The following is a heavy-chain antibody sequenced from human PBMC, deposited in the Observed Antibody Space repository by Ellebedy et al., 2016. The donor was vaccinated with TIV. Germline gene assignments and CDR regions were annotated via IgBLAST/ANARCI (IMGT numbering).Heavy chain of an antibody. CDR1: GFPFSNYA. J-gene: IGHJ4*02. CDR3: AKMNWDDPQGY. V-gene: IGHV3-23*01. Sequence: GGSLRLSCAASGFPFSNYAMGWVRQAPGKGLQWVSFIGPTGGNTANADSVKGRLTISRDSSKNTLFLQMNSLRAEDTAVYYCAKMNWDDPQGYWGPGTLVTVSS. D-gene: IGHD1-1*01. CDR2: IGPTGGNT.